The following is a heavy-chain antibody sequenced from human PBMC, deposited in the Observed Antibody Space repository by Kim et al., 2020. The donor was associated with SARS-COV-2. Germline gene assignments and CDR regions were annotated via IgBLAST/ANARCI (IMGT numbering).Heavy chain of an antibody. CDR3: ATAGTGSYYYYGMDV. J-gene: IGHJ6*02. CDR2: IYYSGST. CDR1: GGSISSGGYY. Sequence: SETLSLTCTVSGGSISSGGYYWSWIRQHPGKGLEWIGYIYYSGSTYYNPSLKSRVTISVDTSKNQFSLKLSSVTAADTAVYYCATAGTGSYYYYGMDVWGQGTTVTVSS. V-gene: IGHV4-31*03. D-gene: IGHD6-13*01.